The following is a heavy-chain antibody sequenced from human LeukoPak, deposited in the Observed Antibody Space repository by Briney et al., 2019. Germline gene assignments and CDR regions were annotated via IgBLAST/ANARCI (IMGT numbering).Heavy chain of an antibody. J-gene: IGHJ4*02. CDR1: GFTFSGYW. V-gene: IGHV3-74*01. CDR3: ARDARITGRPPDY. CDR2: INSDGSST. Sequence: GGSLRLSCAASGFTFSGYWMHWVRQAPGKGLVWVSRINSDGSSTTYADSVKGRFTISRDNAKNTLYLQMNSLRAEDTAVYYCARDARITGRPPDYWGQGTLVTVSS. D-gene: IGHD3-16*01.